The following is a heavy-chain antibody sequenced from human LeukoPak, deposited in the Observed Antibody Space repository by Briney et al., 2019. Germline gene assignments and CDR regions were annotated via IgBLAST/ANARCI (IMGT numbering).Heavy chain of an antibody. D-gene: IGHD3-10*02. V-gene: IGHV3-21*01. CDR3: AELGITMIGGV. CDR2: ISSSGVYI. Sequence: GGSLILSCAASGFPFSSYRMNWVRQAPGKGLEWVSSISSSGVYIYYADSVKGRFTIARDNAKNSLYLQMNSLRAEDTAVYYCAELGITMIGGVWGKGTTVTISS. J-gene: IGHJ6*04. CDR1: GFPFSSYR.